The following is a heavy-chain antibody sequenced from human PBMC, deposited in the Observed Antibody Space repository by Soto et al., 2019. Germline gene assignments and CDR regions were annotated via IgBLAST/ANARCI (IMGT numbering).Heavy chain of an antibody. V-gene: IGHV3-21*06. Sequence: GSLRLSCAASGFTFSSYTMNWVRRASGKGLEWVSFISSSSSYIYLADSVKGRFTISRDNAKNSVYLQMNSLRAEDTAVYYCARDHGYYYGMDVWGQGTTVTVSS. CDR2: ISSSSSYI. CDR1: GFTFSSYT. CDR3: ARDHGYYYGMDV. J-gene: IGHJ6*02.